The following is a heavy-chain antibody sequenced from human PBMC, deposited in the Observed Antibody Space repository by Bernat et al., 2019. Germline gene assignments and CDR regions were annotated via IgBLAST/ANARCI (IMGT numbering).Heavy chain of an antibody. J-gene: IGHJ4*02. Sequence: EVQLLESGGGLVQPGGSLRLSCAASGFTFSSYAMSWVRQAPGKGLEWVSAISGSGGSTYYADSVKGRFTISRDNSKNTLYLQMNSLRAEDTAVYYCAKEQDIVVVVAATTGGGVDYWGQGTLVTVSS. CDR1: GFTFSSYA. CDR3: AKEQDIVVVVAATTGGGVDY. D-gene: IGHD2-15*01. V-gene: IGHV3-23*01. CDR2: ISGSGGST.